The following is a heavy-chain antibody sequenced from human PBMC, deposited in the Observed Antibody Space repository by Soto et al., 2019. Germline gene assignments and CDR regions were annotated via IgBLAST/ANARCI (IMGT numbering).Heavy chain of an antibody. D-gene: IGHD2-21*01. CDR1: GYKFISHS. J-gene: IGHJ6*02. V-gene: IGHV1-18*01. CDR3: ARGAFCGGAPGCRDMDV. CDR2: ISAYNGNT. Sequence: QIQLVQSGGEVKKPGASVKVSCKSSGYKFISHSITWVRQAPGQGLEWMGRISAYNGNTNYAQKLQGRVTMTTDTSTNAADMELRCLRSDDTAVYYCARGAFCGGAPGCRDMDVLGQGTTVTVSS.